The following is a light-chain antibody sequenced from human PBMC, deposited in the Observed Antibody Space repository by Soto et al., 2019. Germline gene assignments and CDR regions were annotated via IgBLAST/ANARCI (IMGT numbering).Light chain of an antibody. J-gene: IGLJ3*02. CDR1: SSDIGRYDY. CDR2: EVI. V-gene: IGLV2-14*01. Sequence: QSALTQPASVTGSPGQSITISCTGTSSDIGRYDYVSWFQQHPGRAPRLLIYEVINRPSGVSTRFSGSKSGNTASLTISGLQTEDEADFYCCLFTSSKTWVFGGGTKVTVL. CDR3: CLFTSSKTWV.